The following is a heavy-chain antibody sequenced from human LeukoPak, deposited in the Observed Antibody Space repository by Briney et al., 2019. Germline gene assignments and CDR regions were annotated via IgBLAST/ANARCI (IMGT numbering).Heavy chain of an antibody. CDR3: ARRTNYDILTGYSARGYYFDY. J-gene: IGHJ4*02. V-gene: IGHV1-18*01. Sequence: ASVKVSRKASGYSYTRFGVGWVRQAPGQGLEWMGWISAYNDDTKYAQKFQGRVTVTSDPATNTAYMELRSLRSDDTAVYFCARRTNYDILTGYSARGYYFDYWGQGTLVTVSA. D-gene: IGHD3-9*01. CDR1: GYSYTRFG. CDR2: ISAYNDDT.